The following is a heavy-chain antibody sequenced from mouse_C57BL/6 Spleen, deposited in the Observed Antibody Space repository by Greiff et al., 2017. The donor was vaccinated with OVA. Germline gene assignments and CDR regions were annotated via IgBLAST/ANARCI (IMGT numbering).Heavy chain of an antibody. V-gene: IGHV1-15*01. CDR2: IDPETGGT. D-gene: IGHD1-1*01. J-gene: IGHJ2*01. Sequence: VQLQQSGAELVRPGASVTLSCKASGYTFTDYEMPWVKQTPVHGLEWIGAIDPETGGTAYNQKFKGKAILTADKSSSTAYMELRSLTAEDCAVYYCTATVVALDYWGKGTTLTVSS. CDR3: TATVVALDY. CDR1: GYTFTDYE.